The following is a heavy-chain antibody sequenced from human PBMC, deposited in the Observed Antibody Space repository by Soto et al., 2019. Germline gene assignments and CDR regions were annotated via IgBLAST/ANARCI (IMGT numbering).Heavy chain of an antibody. Sequence: GGSLRLSCAASGFTFSSYGMHWVRRAPGKGLEWVAVIWYDGSNKYYADSVKGRFTISRDNSKNTLYLQMNSLRAEDTAVYYCARELSYGSGSYFYGMDVWGQGTTVTVSS. CDR3: ARELSYGSGSYFYGMDV. V-gene: IGHV3-33*01. CDR2: IWYDGSNK. D-gene: IGHD3-10*01. J-gene: IGHJ6*02. CDR1: GFTFSSYG.